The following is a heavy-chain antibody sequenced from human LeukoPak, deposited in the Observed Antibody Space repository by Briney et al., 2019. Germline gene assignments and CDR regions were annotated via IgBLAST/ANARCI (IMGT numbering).Heavy chain of an antibody. J-gene: IGHJ4*02. CDR3: ASGVGIAAAGPTNDY. CDR2: IIPILGIA. Sequence: GSSVKVSCKASGGTFSSYTISWVRQAPGQGLEWMGRIIPILGIANYAQKFQGRVTITADKSTSTAYMELSSLRSEDTAVYYCASGVGIAAAGPTNDYWGQGTLVTVPS. CDR1: GGTFSSYT. V-gene: IGHV1-69*02. D-gene: IGHD6-13*01.